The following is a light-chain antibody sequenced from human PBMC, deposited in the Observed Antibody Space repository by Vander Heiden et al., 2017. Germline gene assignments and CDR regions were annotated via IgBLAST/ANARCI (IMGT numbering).Light chain of an antibody. CDR2: LAS. J-gene: IGKJ1*01. Sequence: DFVMTQSPPSLSVTPGESASISCRSSQSLLYGNGQNYVDWYLQRPGQSPQLLIYLASDRAPGVSDRFSGTGSGTDFTLTISRLEPEDVGVYYCMQALESPTFGQGTTVDIK. CDR3: MQALESPT. V-gene: IGKV2-28*01. CDR1: QSLLYGNGQNY.